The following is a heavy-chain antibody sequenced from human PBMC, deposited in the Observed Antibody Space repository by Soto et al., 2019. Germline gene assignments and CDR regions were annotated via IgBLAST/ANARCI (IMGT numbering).Heavy chain of an antibody. CDR3: ARVNTRGSYYRPYYYYYYGMGV. D-gene: IGHD3-10*01. V-gene: IGHV4-34*01. Sequence: SETLSLTCAVYGGCFSGYYWSWIRQPPGKGLEWIGEINHSGSTNYNPSLKSRVTISVDTSKNQFSLKLSSVTAADTAVYYCARVNTRGSYYRPYYYYYYGMGVWGQGTTVTVSS. CDR1: GGCFSGYY. J-gene: IGHJ6*02. CDR2: INHSGST.